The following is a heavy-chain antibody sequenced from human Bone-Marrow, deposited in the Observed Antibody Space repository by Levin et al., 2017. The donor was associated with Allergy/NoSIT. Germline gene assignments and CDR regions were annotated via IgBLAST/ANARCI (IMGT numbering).Heavy chain of an antibody. CDR2: IWYDGSHI. CDR1: GFSFNNYG. V-gene: IGHV3-33*01. J-gene: IGHJ4*02. D-gene: IGHD5-12*01. CDR3: TRGGASIGPMTGVFDY. Sequence: PGGSLRLSCAASGFSFNNYGMNWVRQAPGKGLEWVAIIWYDGSHISYADSVKGRFTISRDNSYNTLYLQMDSLRAEDTAVYYCTRGGASIGPMTGVFDYWGQGTQVTVSS.